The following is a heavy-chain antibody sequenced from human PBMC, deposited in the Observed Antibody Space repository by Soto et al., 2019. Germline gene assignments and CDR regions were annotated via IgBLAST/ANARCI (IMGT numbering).Heavy chain of an antibody. CDR1: GYTLTRNG. D-gene: IGHD3-22*01. CDR3: VKDRDSNSWPSRDV. CDR2: ISPKSGSI. J-gene: IGHJ6*02. Sequence: ASVKVSCKTSGYTLTRNGISWVRQAPGQGLEWMGWISPKSGSIKYAQKFQGRVIMTTDTSTSTAYMEVRSLRSDDTAVYYCVKDRDSNSWPSRDVWGPGTTVTV. V-gene: IGHV1-18*01.